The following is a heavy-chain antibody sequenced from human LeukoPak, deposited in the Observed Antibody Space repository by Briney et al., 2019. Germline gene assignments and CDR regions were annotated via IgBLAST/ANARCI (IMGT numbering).Heavy chain of an antibody. V-gene: IGHV3-23*01. CDR1: GFTFSSYA. J-gene: IGHJ4*02. Sequence: GGSLRLSCAASGFTFSSYAMSWVRRAPGKGLEWVSAISGSGGNTYYADSVKGRFTISRDNSKNTLYLHMSSLRAEDTAVYYCAKDHGTSPDYFDYWGQGTLVTVSS. CDR3: AKDHGTSPDYFDY. CDR2: ISGSGGNT.